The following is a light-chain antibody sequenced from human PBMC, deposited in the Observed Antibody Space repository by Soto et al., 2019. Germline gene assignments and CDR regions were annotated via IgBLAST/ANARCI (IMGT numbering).Light chain of an antibody. V-gene: IGKV3-20*01. Sequence: EIVLTQSPGTLSLSPGEIATLSFRASQSVSSSYLAWYQQKPGQAPRLLIYGASSRATGIPDRFSGSGSGTDFTLTISRLEPEDFAVYYCQQYGSSPTFGQGHDWRL. CDR3: QQYGSSPT. CDR2: GAS. CDR1: QSVSSSY. J-gene: IGKJ5*01.